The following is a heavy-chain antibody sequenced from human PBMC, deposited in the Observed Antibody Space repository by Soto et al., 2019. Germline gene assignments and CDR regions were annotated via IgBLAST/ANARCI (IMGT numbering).Heavy chain of an antibody. CDR2: VFYSGSP. D-gene: IGHD1-20*01. J-gene: IGHJ4*02. CDR3: ARHYNTGAFFDY. V-gene: IGHV4-39*01. CDR1: GGSISSSHY. Sequence: QLQLQESGPGLVKSSETLSLTCTVSGGSISSSHYWGWIRQPPGKGLEWIGSVFYSGSPYYRPSFKSRITISVDTSKNQFSLGVRSVTATDTAVYFCARHYNTGAFFDYWGQGNLVTVSS.